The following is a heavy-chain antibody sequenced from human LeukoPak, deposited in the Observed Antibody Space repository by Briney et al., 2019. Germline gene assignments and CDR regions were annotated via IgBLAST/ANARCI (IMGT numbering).Heavy chain of an antibody. J-gene: IGHJ4*02. V-gene: IGHV1-24*01. Sequence: ASVKVSCKVSGYTLTELSMHWVRQAPGKGLEWMGGFDPEDGETIYAQKFQGRVTMTEDTSTDTAYMELSSLRSEDTAVYYCATGFKILTASDFDYWGQGTLVTVSS. D-gene: IGHD3-9*01. CDR2: FDPEDGET. CDR1: GYTLTELS. CDR3: ATGFKILTASDFDY.